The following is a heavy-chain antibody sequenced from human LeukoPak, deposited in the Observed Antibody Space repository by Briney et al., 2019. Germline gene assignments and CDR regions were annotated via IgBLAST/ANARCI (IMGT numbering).Heavy chain of an antibody. V-gene: IGHV3-20*04. CDR3: ARVFPLAVAVFDY. CDR1: GFTFDDYA. D-gene: IGHD5-12*01. CDR2: IDWNGVTT. J-gene: IGHJ4*02. Sequence: PGGSLRLSCAASGFTFDDYAMNWVRQAPGKGLEWVSSIDWNGVTTNYADSVKGRFTISRDNAKNSLYLQMNTLRDEDTALYFCARVFPLAVAVFDYWGQGTLVSVSS.